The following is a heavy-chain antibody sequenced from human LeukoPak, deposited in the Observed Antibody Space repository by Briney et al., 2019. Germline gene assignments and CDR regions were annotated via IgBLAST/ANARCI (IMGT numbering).Heavy chain of an antibody. D-gene: IGHD6-19*01. CDR3: ARLSTVGYSSGWYDY. CDR2: INPSGGST. CDR1: GYTFTTYY. V-gene: IGHV1-46*01. Sequence: ASVKVSCKASGYTFTTYYMHWVRQAPGQGPEWMGIINPSGGSTTYAQKFQGRVTMTRDTSTSTVYMELSSLRSEDTAVYYCARLSTVGYSSGWYDYWGQGTLVTVSS. J-gene: IGHJ4*02.